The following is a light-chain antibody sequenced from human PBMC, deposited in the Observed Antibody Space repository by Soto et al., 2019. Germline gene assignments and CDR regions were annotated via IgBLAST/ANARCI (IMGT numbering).Light chain of an antibody. CDR3: QQYGGLPRT. J-gene: IGKJ1*01. CDR1: QSVSSNY. V-gene: IGKV3-20*01. Sequence: EIVLTQSLGTVSLSPGERATLSCRASQSVSSNYLAWYQQKPGQAPRLLIYGASSRATGIPDRFSGSGSGTDFTLTISRLEPEDFAVYYCQQYGGLPRTFGQGTKVEIK. CDR2: GAS.